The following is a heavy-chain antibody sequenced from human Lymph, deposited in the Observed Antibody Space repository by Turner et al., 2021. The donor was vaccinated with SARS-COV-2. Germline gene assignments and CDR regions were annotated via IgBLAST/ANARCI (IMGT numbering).Heavy chain of an antibody. CDR2: ISSSGSTI. CDR1: GFTVSSNY. Sequence: EVQLVQCGGGLIQPGGSLRLPCASSGFTVSSNYMSWVRQAPGKGLEWVSYISSSGSTIYYADSVKGRFTISRDNAKNSLYLQMNSLRAEDTAVYYCAREPLVVVTAGFDYWGQGTLVTVSS. J-gene: IGHJ4*02. D-gene: IGHD2-21*02. CDR3: AREPLVVVTAGFDY. V-gene: IGHV3-48*03.